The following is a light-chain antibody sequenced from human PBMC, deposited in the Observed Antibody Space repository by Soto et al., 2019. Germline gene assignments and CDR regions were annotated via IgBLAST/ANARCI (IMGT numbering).Light chain of an antibody. CDR2: EVS. CDR3: SSYAGSNNLYV. V-gene: IGLV2-14*02. Sequence: QSALTQPASVSGSPGQSITISCTGTSSDVGSYNLVSWYQQHPGKAPKLMLYEVSKRPSGVPDRFSGSKSGNTASLTVSGLQAEDEADYYCSSYAGSNNLYVFGTGTKVTVL. J-gene: IGLJ1*01. CDR1: SSDVGSYNL.